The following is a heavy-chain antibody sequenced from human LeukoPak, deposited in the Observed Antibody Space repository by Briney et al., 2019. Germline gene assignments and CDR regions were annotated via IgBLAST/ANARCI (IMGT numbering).Heavy chain of an antibody. CDR1: GGSFSGYY. J-gene: IGHJ4*02. D-gene: IGHD6-19*01. V-gene: IGHV4-34*09. CDR2: INHSGST. CDR3: AREVVVAGKGGFDY. Sequence: SETLSLTCAVYGGSFSGYYWSWIRQPPGKGLEWIGEINHSGSTNYNPSLKSRVTISVDTSKNQFSLKLSSVTAADTAVYYCAREVVVAGKGGFDYWGQGTLVTVSS.